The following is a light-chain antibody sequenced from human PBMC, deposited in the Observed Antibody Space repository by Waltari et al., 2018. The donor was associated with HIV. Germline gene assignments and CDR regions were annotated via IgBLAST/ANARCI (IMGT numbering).Light chain of an antibody. Sequence: DIVLTQSPDSLAVSLGERATINCESSQSVLYSSINKNYLSWYQQKSGQPPKLLIYWASTRESGVPDRFSGSGSGTDFTLTISSLQAEDVAVYYCQQYDSTPITFGQGTRLEIK. CDR3: QQYDSTPIT. CDR2: WAS. CDR1: QSVLYSSINKNY. V-gene: IGKV4-1*01. J-gene: IGKJ5*01.